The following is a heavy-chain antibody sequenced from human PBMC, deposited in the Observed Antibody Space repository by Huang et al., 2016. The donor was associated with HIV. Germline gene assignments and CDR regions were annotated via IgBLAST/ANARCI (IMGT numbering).Heavy chain of an antibody. CDR2: MNYGVRT. CDR3: ASGPVIVSISRFYFEQ. Sequence: LLLRESGSGLVKTSETMSLSCTVAFASISGNSKNWTWVRQSPGKGLEWIAGMNYGVRTFNNPSCKSRVSMSVDTSHNQHFSRTLASVTAADTAVYFCASGPVIVSISRFYFEQWGPGILVTV. CDR1: FASISGNSKN. V-gene: IGHV4-39*02. J-gene: IGHJ4*02. D-gene: IGHD3-22*01.